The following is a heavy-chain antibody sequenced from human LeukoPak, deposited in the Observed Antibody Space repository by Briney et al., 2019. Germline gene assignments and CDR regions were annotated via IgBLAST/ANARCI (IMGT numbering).Heavy chain of an antibody. CDR1: GGSIISYY. J-gene: IGHJ6*03. CDR2: IYTSGST. Sequence: SETLSLTCTVSGGSIISYYWSWIRQPAGKGLEGIGRIYTSGSTNYNPSLKSRVTMSVDTSKNQFSLKLSSVTAADTAVYYCARGIAAADYYYYMDVWGKGTTVTVSS. V-gene: IGHV4-4*07. D-gene: IGHD6-13*01. CDR3: ARGIAAADYYYYMDV.